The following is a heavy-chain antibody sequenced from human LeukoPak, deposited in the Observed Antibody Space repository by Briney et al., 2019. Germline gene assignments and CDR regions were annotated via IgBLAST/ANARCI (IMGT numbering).Heavy chain of an antibody. J-gene: IGHJ4*02. Sequence: GGSLRLSCAASGFTFSSYAMSWVRQAPGKGLEWVSAVSGSGGSTYYADSVKGRFTISRDNSKNTLYLQMNSLRAEDTAVYYCAKDSLGVAGTGEFDYWGQGTLVTVSS. V-gene: IGHV3-23*01. CDR3: AKDSLGVAGTGEFDY. D-gene: IGHD6-19*01. CDR2: VSGSGGST. CDR1: GFTFSSYA.